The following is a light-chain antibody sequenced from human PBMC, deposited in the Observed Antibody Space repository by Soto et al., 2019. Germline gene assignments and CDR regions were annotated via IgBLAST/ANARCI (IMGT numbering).Light chain of an antibody. J-gene: IGKJ1*01. CDR3: QQYGSSLST. V-gene: IGKV3-20*01. CDR2: GAS. CDR1: QSVSSY. Sequence: EIVLTQSPATLSLSPGERATLSCRASQSVSSYLAWYQQKPGHAPRLLIYGASSVATGIPDRCRGYGSGTDFTLTISGLEPEDFAVYYCQQYGSSLSTFGQGTKVDIK.